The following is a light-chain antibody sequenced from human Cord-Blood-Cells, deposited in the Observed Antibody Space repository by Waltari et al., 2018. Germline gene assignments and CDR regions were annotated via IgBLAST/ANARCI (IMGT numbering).Light chain of an antibody. J-gene: IGKJ4*01. CDR1: QSLLHSNGYNY. CDR2: LGS. Sequence: DIVMTQSSLSLPVTPGEPASIPCRSSQSLLHSNGYNYLDWYLQKPGQSPHLLIYLGSNRASGVPDRCSGSGSGTDYTLKISRVEAEDVGVYYCMQALQTPLTFGGGTKVEIK. V-gene: IGKV2-28*01. CDR3: MQALQTPLT.